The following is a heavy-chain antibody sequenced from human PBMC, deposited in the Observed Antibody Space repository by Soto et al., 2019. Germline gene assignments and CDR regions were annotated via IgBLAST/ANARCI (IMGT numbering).Heavy chain of an antibody. CDR3: VRTACVINNCSYRGVR. J-gene: IGHJ4*02. CDR1: GFDFKTYG. D-gene: IGHD1-20*01. V-gene: IGHV3-33*01. CDR2: IGFDGTNI. Sequence: QGQLVESGGGVVQPGRSLRLSCVASGFDFKTYGMHWVRQAPGKGLEWVAVIGFDGTNIHYSDSVRGRFSISRDNSENTVSLHRNSLRVEDTALYYCVRTACVINNCSYRGVRWGQGTLVTV.